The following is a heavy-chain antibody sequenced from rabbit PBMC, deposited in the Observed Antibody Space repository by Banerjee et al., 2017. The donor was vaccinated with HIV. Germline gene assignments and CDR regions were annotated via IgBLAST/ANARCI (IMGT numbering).Heavy chain of an antibody. CDR1: GFDLSSSYS. Sequence: QAPLVESGVGLVKPEGSLTLTCNASGFDLSSSYSICWVRQAPGKGLEWIGCIKPGSASAYYASWVISRFTITSNTNQNTVTLQMTSLTGADTATYFCAKGGAYGSGFNLWGPGTLVTVS. J-gene: IGHJ4*01. CDR3: AKGGAYGSGFNL. V-gene: IGHV1S43*01. D-gene: IGHD5-1*01. CDR2: IKPGSASA.